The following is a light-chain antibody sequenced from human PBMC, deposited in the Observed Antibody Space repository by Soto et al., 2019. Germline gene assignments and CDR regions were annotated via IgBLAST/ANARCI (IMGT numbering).Light chain of an antibody. J-gene: IGKJ2*01. CDR2: AAS. CDR1: HNISSH. Sequence: DIQMTQSPSSLSAFIGDRVTITCRTSHNISSHLNWYHQKPGKAPNLLIYAASSLQSGVPSGFSGSGSGTDFTLTSTRLHPDDFATYYHQNSFTIPYTFGQGTKLQIK. V-gene: IGKV1-39*01. CDR3: QNSFTIPYT.